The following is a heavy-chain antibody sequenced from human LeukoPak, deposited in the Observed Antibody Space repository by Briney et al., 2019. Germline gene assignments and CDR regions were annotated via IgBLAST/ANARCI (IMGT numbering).Heavy chain of an antibody. CDR2: INAGYGNT. CDR3: AREGLAYCGGDCFVDY. CDR1: GYTFSSYA. J-gene: IGHJ4*02. Sequence: ASVKVSCTASGYTFSSYAIHWVRQAPGQRLEWMGWINAGYGNTKYSQEFQGRVTVTRDTSASTAYMELSSLRSEDTAVYYCAREGLAYCGGDCFVDYWGQGTLVTVSS. V-gene: IGHV1-3*01. D-gene: IGHD2-21*02.